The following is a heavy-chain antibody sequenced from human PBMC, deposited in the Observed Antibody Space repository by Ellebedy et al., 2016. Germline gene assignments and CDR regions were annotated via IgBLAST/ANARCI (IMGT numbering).Heavy chain of an antibody. CDR3: ARVSEGSFRLFDY. CDR2: INPSGGST. V-gene: IGHV1-46*01. J-gene: IGHJ4*02. Sequence: ASVKVSCKASGYTFTSYGISWVRQAPGQGLEWMGIINPSGGSTSYAQKFQGRVTMTRDTSTSTVYMELSSLRSEDTAVYYCARVSEGSFRLFDYWGQGTLVTVSS. CDR1: GYTFTSYG. D-gene: IGHD2-21*01.